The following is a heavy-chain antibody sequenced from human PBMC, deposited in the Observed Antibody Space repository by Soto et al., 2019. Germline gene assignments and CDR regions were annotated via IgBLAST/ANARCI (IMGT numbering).Heavy chain of an antibody. J-gene: IGHJ4*02. Sequence: PGGSLRLSCAASGGHFSSYAMSWVRQAPGKGLEWVSAISGSGGSTYYADSVKGRFTISRDNSKNTLYLQMNSLRAEDTAVYYCAKDHDIVASFDYWGQGTLVTVSS. D-gene: IGHD5-12*01. V-gene: IGHV3-23*01. CDR3: AKDHDIVASFDY. CDR2: ISGSGGST. CDR1: GGHFSSYA.